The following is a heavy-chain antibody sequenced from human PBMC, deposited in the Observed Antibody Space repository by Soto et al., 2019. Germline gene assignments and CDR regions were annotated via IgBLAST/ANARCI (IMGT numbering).Heavy chain of an antibody. J-gene: IGHJ4*02. Sequence: TLSLPCTFSGDSISSPEYSWNWVRQPPGKGLEWIGYISHSGSTYYNPSLKSRVTISVDRSRNQFSLKLSSVTAADTAVYYCARLEAHCLSTSCSRGIDNWGQGTLVTVSS. CDR3: ARLEAHCLSTSCSRGIDN. D-gene: IGHD2-2*01. V-gene: IGHV4-30-2*01. CDR1: GDSISSPEYS. CDR2: ISHSGST.